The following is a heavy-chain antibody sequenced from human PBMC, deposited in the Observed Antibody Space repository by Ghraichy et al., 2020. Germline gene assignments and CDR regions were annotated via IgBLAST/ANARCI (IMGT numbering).Heavy chain of an antibody. D-gene: IGHD6-19*01. CDR2: IDWDGDT. Sequence: SGPTLVKPTQTLTLTCTSSEFSLATSGVSVGWIRQPPGKALEWLTVIDWDGDTYYRTSLQTRLTISRDTSKNQVVLTLTNLDPVDTATYFCALARNRYYFDSWGQGTLVTVSS. CDR3: ALARNRYYFDS. J-gene: IGHJ4*02. V-gene: IGHV2-70*12. CDR1: EFSLATSGVS.